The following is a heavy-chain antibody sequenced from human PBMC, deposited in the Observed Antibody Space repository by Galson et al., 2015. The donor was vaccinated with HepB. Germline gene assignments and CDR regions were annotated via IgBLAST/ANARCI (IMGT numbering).Heavy chain of an antibody. CDR3: ARVVSGYDPMPDY. D-gene: IGHD5-12*01. CDR1: GFTFSSYW. V-gene: IGHV3-7*03. Sequence: SLRLSCAASGFTFSSYWMSWVRQAPGKGLEWVANIKQDGSEKYYVDSVKGRFTISRDNAKNSLYLQMNSLRAEDTAVYYCARVVSGYDPMPDYWGQGTLVTVSS. J-gene: IGHJ4*02. CDR2: IKQDGSEK.